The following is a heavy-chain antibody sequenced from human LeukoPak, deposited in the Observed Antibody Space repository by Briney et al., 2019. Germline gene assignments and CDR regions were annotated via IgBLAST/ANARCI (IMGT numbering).Heavy chain of an antibody. J-gene: IGHJ4*02. V-gene: IGHV4-59*01. D-gene: IGHD3-3*01. CDR2: IYYSGST. Sequence: PSETLSLTCTVSGASISSYYWSWIRQPPGKGLEWIGYIYYSGSTNYNPSLKSRVTISVDTSKNQFSLKLSSVTAADTAVYYCARLYLDYDFWSGYYRFDYWGQGTLVTVSS. CDR3: ARLYLDYDFWSGYYRFDY. CDR1: GASISSYY.